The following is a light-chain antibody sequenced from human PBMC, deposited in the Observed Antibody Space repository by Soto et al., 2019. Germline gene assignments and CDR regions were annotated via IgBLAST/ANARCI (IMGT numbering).Light chain of an antibody. Sequence: EVVMTQSPATVSVSPGERTSLSCRASQSIGTNLGWYQQKPGQAPRLLISKTSTRATGVPARFSGSGSGTEFTLTISSLQSEDIAVYYCQQSYSTPRWTFGQGTKVEIK. CDR1: QSIGTN. V-gene: IGKV3-15*01. J-gene: IGKJ1*01. CDR2: KTS. CDR3: QQSYSTPRWT.